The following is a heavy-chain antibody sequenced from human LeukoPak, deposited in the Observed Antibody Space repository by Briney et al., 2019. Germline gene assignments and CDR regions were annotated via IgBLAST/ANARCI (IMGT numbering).Heavy chain of an antibody. J-gene: IGHJ3*02. CDR1: GGSFSGYY. CDR2: INHSGST. Sequence: SETLSLTCAVYGGSFSGYYWSWIRQPPGKGLEWIGEINHSGSTNYNPSLKSRVTISLDVSKNQISLRLSSVTAADTAVYYCARLPDYDSSGYYYVDAFDIWGQGTMVTVSS. D-gene: IGHD3-22*01. V-gene: IGHV4-34*01. CDR3: ARLPDYDSSGYYYVDAFDI.